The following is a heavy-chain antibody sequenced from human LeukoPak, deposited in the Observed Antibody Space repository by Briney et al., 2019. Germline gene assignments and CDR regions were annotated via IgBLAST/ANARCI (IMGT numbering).Heavy chain of an antibody. J-gene: IGHJ4*02. Sequence: GGSLRLSCAASGFTFSSYAMHWVRQAPGKGLEWVAVISYDGSNKYYADSVKGRFTTSRDNSKNTLYLQMNSLRAEDTAVYYCARGSYSYGLVDYWGQGTLVTVSS. CDR1: GFTFSSYA. V-gene: IGHV3-30-3*01. CDR2: ISYDGSNK. D-gene: IGHD5-18*01. CDR3: ARGSYSYGLVDY.